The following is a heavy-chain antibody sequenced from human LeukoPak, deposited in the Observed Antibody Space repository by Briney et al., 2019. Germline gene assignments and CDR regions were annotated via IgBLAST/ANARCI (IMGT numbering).Heavy chain of an antibody. D-gene: IGHD3-22*01. V-gene: IGHV4-34*01. CDR3: ASTSGYSQPGFDY. J-gene: IGHJ4*02. Sequence: QSSETLSLTCAVYGGSFSGYYWSWIRQPPGKGLEWIGEINHSGSTNYNPSLKSRVTISVDTSKNQFSLKLSSVTAADTAVYYCASTSGYSQPGFDYWGQGTLVTVSS. CDR2: INHSGST. CDR1: GGSFSGYY.